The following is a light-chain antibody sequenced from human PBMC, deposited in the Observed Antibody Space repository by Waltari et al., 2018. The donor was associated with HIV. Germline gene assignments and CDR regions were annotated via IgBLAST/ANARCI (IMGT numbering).Light chain of an antibody. CDR2: WAS. V-gene: IGKV4-1*01. CDR1: QSVLYSSNNKNY. CDR3: QQYYSTPPWT. Sequence: DIVMTQSPDSLAVSLGERATINCKSSQSVLYSSNNKNYLAWYQQKPGQPPKLLIDWASTRESGVPDRFRGSGSGTDFTLTISSLQAEDVAVYYCQQYYSTPPWTFGQGTKVEIK. J-gene: IGKJ1*01.